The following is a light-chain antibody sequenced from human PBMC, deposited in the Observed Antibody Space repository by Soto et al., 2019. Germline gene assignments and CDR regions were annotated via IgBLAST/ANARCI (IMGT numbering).Light chain of an antibody. CDR2: EAT. J-gene: IGLJ2*01. CDR3: ISYTITSTLV. V-gene: IGLV2-14*01. CDR1: TNDVGANNY. Sequence: QSALTQPASVSGSPGQSITISCTGTTNDVGANNYVSWYQRHPDKAPKILIYEATNRPSGVSHRFSGSKSGNTASLTISGLQAEDEADYFCISYTITSTLVFGGGTNSPS.